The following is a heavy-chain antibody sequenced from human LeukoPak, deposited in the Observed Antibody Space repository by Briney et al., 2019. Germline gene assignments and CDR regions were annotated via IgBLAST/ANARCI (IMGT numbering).Heavy chain of an antibody. CDR1: GCSFSSNW. J-gene: IGHJ4*02. CDR3: ARSYS. Sequence: GGSLRLSCVASGCSFSSNWMSWVRQAPGKGLEWVANIKPDGSEKYYVDSVKGRFTVSRDNAKNSLYLQMNSLGAEDTAVYYCARSYSWGQGALVTVSS. CDR2: IKPDGSEK. V-gene: IGHV3-7*01.